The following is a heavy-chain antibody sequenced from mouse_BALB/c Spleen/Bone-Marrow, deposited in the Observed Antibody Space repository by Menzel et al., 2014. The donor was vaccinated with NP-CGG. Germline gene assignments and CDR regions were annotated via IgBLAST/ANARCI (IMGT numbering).Heavy chain of an antibody. CDR1: GYAFSTYW. J-gene: IGHJ3*01. Sequence: VQLQEPGAELVRPGSSVKISCKASGYAFSTYWMNWVKQRPGQGLEWSGQIYPGDGDTNYNGKFKGKAALTADKSSSTAYMQLSSLTSEDSAIYFCARGLRAYWGQGTLVTVSA. CDR2: IYPGDGDT. CDR3: ARGLRAY. V-gene: IGHV1-80*01.